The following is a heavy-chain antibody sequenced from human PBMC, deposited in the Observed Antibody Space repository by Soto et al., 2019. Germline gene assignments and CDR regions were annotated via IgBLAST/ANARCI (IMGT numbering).Heavy chain of an antibody. Sequence: GASVKVSCKASGYTLIMYYIHWMRQAPGQGLEWKGLINPSGGSTTYAQKFQGRATMTRDTSTSTVYMDLSSLKSEDTAVYYCARSPYSSGYYYAIDYWGQGTQVTVSS. CDR3: ARSPYSSGYYYAIDY. J-gene: IGHJ4*02. D-gene: IGHD3-22*01. V-gene: IGHV1-46*01. CDR1: GYTLIMYY. CDR2: INPSGGST.